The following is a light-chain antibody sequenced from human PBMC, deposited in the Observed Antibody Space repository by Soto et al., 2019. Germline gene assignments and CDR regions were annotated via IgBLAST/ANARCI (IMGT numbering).Light chain of an antibody. CDR2: KAS. J-gene: IGKJ1*01. CDR1: QSISSW. Sequence: DIQMTQSPSTLSASGGDRVTITCRASQSISSWLAWYQQQPGKAPKLLIYKASSLESGVPSRFSGSGSGTEFTLTISSLQPDDFATYYCQQYNSLVTFGQGTKV. CDR3: QQYNSLVT. V-gene: IGKV1-5*03.